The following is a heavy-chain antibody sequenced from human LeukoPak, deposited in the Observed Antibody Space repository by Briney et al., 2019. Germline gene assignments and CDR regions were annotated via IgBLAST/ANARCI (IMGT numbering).Heavy chain of an antibody. CDR2: VYSSGGT. CDR3: ARLLFRNWFRP. V-gene: IGHV4-4*07. CDR1: GGSITSYS. Sequence: SETLSLTCTVSGGSITSYSWSWIRQPAGKGLEWIGHVYSSGGTNYNPSLKSRVTMSMDTSKNQFSLKLRSVTAADTAVYYCARLLFRNWFRPWGQGTLVSVSS. J-gene: IGHJ5*02.